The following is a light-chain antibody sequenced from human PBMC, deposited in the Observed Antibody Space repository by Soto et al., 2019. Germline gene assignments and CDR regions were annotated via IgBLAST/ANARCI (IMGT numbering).Light chain of an antibody. J-gene: IGLJ1*01. CDR3: QSYDSSLSGYV. Sequence: QSVLTQPPSVSGAPGQRVTISCTGSSSNIGAGYDVHWYQQLPGTAPKLLIYGNSNRPSGAPDRFSGSKSGTSAALAITGVQGEDEADYYCQSYDSSLSGYVFGTGTKVTVL. CDR1: SSNIGAGYD. CDR2: GNS. V-gene: IGLV1-40*01.